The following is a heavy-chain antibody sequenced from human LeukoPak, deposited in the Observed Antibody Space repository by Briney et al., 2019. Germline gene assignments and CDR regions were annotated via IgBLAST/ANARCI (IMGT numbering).Heavy chain of an antibody. CDR2: IRSKANRYAT. V-gene: IGHV3-73*01. CDR3: TWYYDILTGYYFDY. CDR1: GLTFSGSA. J-gene: IGHJ4*02. Sequence: PGGSLRLSCAASGLTFSGSAMHCVRQASGKGLEWVGRIRSKANRYATAYAASVKGRFTISRDDSKNTAYLQMNSLKTEDTAVYYCTWYYDILTGYYFDYWGQGSLVTVSS. D-gene: IGHD3-9*01.